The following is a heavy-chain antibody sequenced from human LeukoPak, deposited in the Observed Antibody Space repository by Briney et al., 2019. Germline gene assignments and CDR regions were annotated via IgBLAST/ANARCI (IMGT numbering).Heavy chain of an antibody. V-gene: IGHV3-7*04. J-gene: IGHJ4*02. CDR3: AGGRGWLIDY. Sequence: PGGSLRLSCAGSGFTFSGYWVNWVRQIPGKGLEWVAIIKQDGSEQFYVDSVKGRFTISRDNAKSSLYLQMNSLRDEDTAVYYCAGGRGWLIDYWGQGTLVTVSP. D-gene: IGHD6-19*01. CDR2: IKQDGSEQ. CDR1: GFTFSGYW.